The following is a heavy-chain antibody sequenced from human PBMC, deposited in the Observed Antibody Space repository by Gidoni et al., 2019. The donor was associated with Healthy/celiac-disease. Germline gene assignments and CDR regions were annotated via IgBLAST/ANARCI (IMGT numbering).Heavy chain of an antibody. V-gene: IGHV6-1*01. J-gene: IGHJ6*02. Sequence: QVQLQQSGPGLVKPSQTLSLTCAISGDSVSSTSAAWNWIGQSPTRGLEWLGRTYYRSKWYNEYAVSVKSRITINPDTSKNQFSLQLNSVTPEDTAVYYCARIRSVPGTTFYYYGMDVWGQGTTVTVSS. CDR3: ARIRSVPGTTFYYYGMDV. CDR2: TYYRSKWYN. CDR1: GDSVSSTSAA. D-gene: IGHD3-10*01.